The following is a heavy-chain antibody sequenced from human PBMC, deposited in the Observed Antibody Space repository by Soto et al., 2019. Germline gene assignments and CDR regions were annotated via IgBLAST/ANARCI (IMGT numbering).Heavy chain of an antibody. V-gene: IGHV4-34*01. J-gene: IGHJ4*02. D-gene: IGHD1-1*01. Sequence: QVQLQQWGAGLVKPSETLSLSCAVYGQSFSGHSWAWIRQPPGKGLEWIGEISESGSTYYNPSLKSRSTISTDTPKNQFSLNLNSVTAAVTAAYFCAIGMGILALPGELEDANYESWGQGTLFNVSS. CDR2: ISESGST. CDR3: AIGMGILALPGELEDANYES. CDR1: GQSFSGHS.